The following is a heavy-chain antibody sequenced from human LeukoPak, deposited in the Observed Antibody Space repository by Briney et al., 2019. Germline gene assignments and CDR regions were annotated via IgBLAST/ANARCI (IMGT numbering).Heavy chain of an antibody. V-gene: IGHV3-21*01. CDR2: VSSSSSYI. Sequence: PGGSLRLSCAASGFTFSSYGMSWVRQAPGKGLEWVSSVSSSSSYIYYADSVKGRFTISRDNAKNSLSLQMNSLRAEDTAVYYCARDQRATASTGSYFDYWGRGTLVTLS. CDR3: ARDQRATASTGSYFDY. CDR1: GFTFSSYG. J-gene: IGHJ4*02. D-gene: IGHD1-1*01.